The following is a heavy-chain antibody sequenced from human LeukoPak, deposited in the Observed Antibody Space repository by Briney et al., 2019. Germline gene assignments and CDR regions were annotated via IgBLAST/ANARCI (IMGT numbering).Heavy chain of an antibody. CDR2: INHSGST. CDR3: ARDASRDGYSLNDY. J-gene: IGHJ4*02. D-gene: IGHD5-24*01. Sequence: SETPSLTCAVYGGSFSGYYWSWLRQPPGKGLEWIGEINHSGSTNYNSSLKSRVTISVDTSKNQFSLKLSSVTAADTAVYYCARDASRDGYSLNDYWGQGTLVTVSS. V-gene: IGHV4-34*01. CDR1: GGSFSGYY.